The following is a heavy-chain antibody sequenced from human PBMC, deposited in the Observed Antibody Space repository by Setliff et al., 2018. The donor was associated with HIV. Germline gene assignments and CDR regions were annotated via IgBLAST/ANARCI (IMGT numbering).Heavy chain of an antibody. V-gene: IGHV4-39*01. CDR2: MSHSGST. CDR3: ARHRDPPGTSWTYYYYYMDL. CDR1: GGSISSGTYY. Sequence: SETLSLTCSVSGGSISSGTYYWGWIRQPPGKGLEWIGSMSHSGSTLYNPSLKSRVTLSVDTSNNHFSLKLSSVTAADTGVYYCARHRDPPGTSWTYYYYYMDLWGEGTTVTVSS. J-gene: IGHJ6*03. D-gene: IGHD2-2*01.